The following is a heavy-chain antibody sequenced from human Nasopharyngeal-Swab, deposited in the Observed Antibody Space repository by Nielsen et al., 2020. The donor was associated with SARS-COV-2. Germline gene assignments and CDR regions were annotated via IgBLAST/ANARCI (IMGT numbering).Heavy chain of an antibody. CDR3: ARSESLSAAGHYYYYGMDV. D-gene: IGHD6-13*01. CDR2: IYTSGST. Sequence: SETLSLTCTVSGGSISSYYWSWIRQPAGKGLEWIGRIYTSGSTNYNPSLKSRVTMSVDTSKNQFSLKLSSVTAADTAVYYCARSESLSAAGHYYYYGMDVWGQGTTVTVSS. CDR1: GGSISSYY. V-gene: IGHV4-4*07. J-gene: IGHJ6*02.